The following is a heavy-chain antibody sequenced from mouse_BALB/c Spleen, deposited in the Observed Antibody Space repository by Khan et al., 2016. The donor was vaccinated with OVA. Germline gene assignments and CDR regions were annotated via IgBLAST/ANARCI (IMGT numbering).Heavy chain of an antibody. CDR1: GYSITSGYG. J-gene: IGHJ2*01. CDR3: ARTARIKY. Sequence: EVQLQQSGPGLVKPSQSLSLTCTVTGYSITSGYGWNWIRQFPGNKLEWMGYISYSGSTNYNPSLKSRISITRYPSKNQFFLQLNSVTTEDTATYYCARTARIKYWGQGTTLTVSS. V-gene: IGHV3-2*02. D-gene: IGHD1-2*01. CDR2: ISYSGST.